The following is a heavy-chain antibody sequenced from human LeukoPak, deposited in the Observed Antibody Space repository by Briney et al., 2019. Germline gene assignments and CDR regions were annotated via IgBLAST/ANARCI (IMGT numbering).Heavy chain of an antibody. CDR2: ISYGGSNK. CDR3: ARGVDDILTGYLDY. Sequence: PGGSLRLSCAASGFTFSSYAMHWVRQAPGKGLEWVAVISYGGSNKYYADSVKGRFTISRDNSKNTLYLQMNSLRAEDTAVYYCARGVDDILTGYLDYWGQGTLVTVSS. V-gene: IGHV3-30*04. CDR1: GFTFSSYA. D-gene: IGHD3-9*01. J-gene: IGHJ4*02.